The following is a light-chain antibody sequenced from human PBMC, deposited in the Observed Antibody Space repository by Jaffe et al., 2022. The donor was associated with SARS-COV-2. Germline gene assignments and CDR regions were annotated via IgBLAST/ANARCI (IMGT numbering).Light chain of an antibody. CDR2: KAS. CDR3: QQYESYPWT. Sequence: DIQMTQSPSTLSASVGDRVTITCRASQTISSYLAWFQQKPGKAPKLLIYKASSLESEVPSRFSGSGSGTEFTLTISSLQPDDFTTYYCQQYESYPWTFGQGTKVEIK. V-gene: IGKV1-5*03. CDR1: QTISSY. J-gene: IGKJ1*01.